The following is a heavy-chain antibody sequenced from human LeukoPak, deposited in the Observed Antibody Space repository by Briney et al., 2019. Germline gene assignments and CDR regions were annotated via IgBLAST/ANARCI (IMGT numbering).Heavy chain of an antibody. CDR3: ARTSIYYDSSGYRS. CDR2: INHSGST. J-gene: IGHJ5*02. D-gene: IGHD3-22*01. Sequence: SETLSLACAVYGGSFSGYYWSWIRQPPGKGLEWIGEINHSGSTNYNPSLKSRVTISVDTSKNQFSLKLSSVTAADTAVYYCARTSIYYDSSGYRSWGQGTLVTVSS. CDR1: GGSFSGYY. V-gene: IGHV4-34*01.